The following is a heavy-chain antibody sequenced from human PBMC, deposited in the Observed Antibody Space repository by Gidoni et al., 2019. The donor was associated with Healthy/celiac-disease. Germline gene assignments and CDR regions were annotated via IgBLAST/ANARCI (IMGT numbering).Heavy chain of an antibody. V-gene: IGHV1-46*01. D-gene: IGHD1-7*01. CDR3: ARDRRGSGVSNWNSIPKGWFDP. CDR1: GYTFTSYH. Sequence: QVQLVQSGAEVKKPGASVKVSCKASGYTFTSYHKHWVRQAPGHGLEWMGRINPSGGSTSYAQKFQGRVTMTRDTSTSTVYMELSSLRSEDTAVYYCARDRRGSGVSNWNSIPKGWFDPWGQGTLVTVSS. J-gene: IGHJ5*02. CDR2: INPSGGST.